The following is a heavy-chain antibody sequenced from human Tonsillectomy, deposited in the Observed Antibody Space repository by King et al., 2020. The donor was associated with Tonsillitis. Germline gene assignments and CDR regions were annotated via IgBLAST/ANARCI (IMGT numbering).Heavy chain of an antibody. J-gene: IGHJ4*02. CDR2: IRYDGGNE. V-gene: IGHV3-30*02. CDR1: EISFSSYG. Sequence: QLVQSGGGVVQPGGSLRVSCAASEISFSSYGMTWVGQAPGKGLEWVAFIRYDGGNEFNADSVKAGFTISRDNSKNTLFLRMNSLRAEDTAVYYCAKDATSYYDSSGHYYGVDYWGQGTLVTVSS. CDR3: AKDATSYYDSSGHYYGVDY. D-gene: IGHD3-22*01.